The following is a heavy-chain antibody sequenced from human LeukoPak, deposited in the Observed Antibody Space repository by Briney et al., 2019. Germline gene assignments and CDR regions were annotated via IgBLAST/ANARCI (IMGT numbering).Heavy chain of an antibody. J-gene: IGHJ4*02. Sequence: GGSLRLSCAASGFTFSNYALHWVRQAPGKSLEWVSSISSGSSYIYYADSVKGRFTISRDNAKDSLYLQMNSLRADDTAVYYCARSSGGFDYWGQGTLVTVSS. CDR2: ISSGSSYI. D-gene: IGHD2-15*01. CDR3: ARSSGGFDY. V-gene: IGHV3-21*01. CDR1: GFTFSNYA.